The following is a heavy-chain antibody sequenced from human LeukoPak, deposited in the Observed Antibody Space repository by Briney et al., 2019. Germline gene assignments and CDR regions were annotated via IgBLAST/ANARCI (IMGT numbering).Heavy chain of an antibody. V-gene: IGHV4-38-2*02. CDR2: IYHSGST. J-gene: IGHJ6*03. CDR1: GGSISSGYY. D-gene: IGHD1-26*01. CDR3: ARDAVGATPYYYYMDV. Sequence: SETLSLTCTVSGGSISSGYYWGWIRQPPGKGLEWIGSIYHSGSTYYNPSLKSRVTISVDTSKNQFSLKLSSVTAADTAVYYCARDAVGATPYYYYMDVWGKGTTVTVSS.